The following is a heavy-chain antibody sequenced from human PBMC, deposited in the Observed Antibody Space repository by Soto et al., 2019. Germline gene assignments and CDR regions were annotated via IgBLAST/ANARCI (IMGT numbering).Heavy chain of an antibody. J-gene: IGHJ4*02. CDR2: IYYGGTT. D-gene: IGHD1-1*01. CDR1: GGSISNPADY. V-gene: IGHV4-39*01. CDR3: GRQSLLEAPT. Sequence: SETLSLTCSVSGGSISNPADYWAWIRQPPGKGLEWIGSIYYGGTTHYSPSLKSRVTVSADTSKNQFSLRLSSVSAADTAVYYCGRQSLLEAPTWGQGILVTVSS.